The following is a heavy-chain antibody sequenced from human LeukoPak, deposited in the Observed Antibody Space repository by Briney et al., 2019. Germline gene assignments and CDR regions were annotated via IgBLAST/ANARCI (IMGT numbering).Heavy chain of an antibody. J-gene: IGHJ4*02. D-gene: IGHD3-16*02. CDR1: GYTFTGYY. CDR2: INPNSGGT. CDR3: ARDPDRQYYDYVWGSYRFSLSFDY. V-gene: IGHV1-2*02. Sequence: ASVKVSCKASGYTFTGYYMHWVRQAPGQGLEWMGWINPNSGGTNYAQKFQGRVTMTRDTSISTAYMELSRLRSDDTAVYYCARDPDRQYYDYVWGSYRFSLSFDYWGQGTLVTVSS.